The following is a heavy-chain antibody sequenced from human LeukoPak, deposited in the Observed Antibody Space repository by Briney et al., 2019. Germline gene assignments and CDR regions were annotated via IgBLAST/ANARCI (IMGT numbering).Heavy chain of an antibody. Sequence: GGSLRLSCAASGFTFDDYGMSWVRQAPGKGLEWVSGINWNGSSTGYADSVKGRFTISRDNAKNSLYLQMNSLRAEDTALYYCARVLGSGRVIVGKVDAFDIWGQGTMVTVSS. CDR1: GFTFDDYG. CDR2: INWNGSST. D-gene: IGHD3-10*01. CDR3: ARVLGSGRVIVGKVDAFDI. V-gene: IGHV3-20*04. J-gene: IGHJ3*02.